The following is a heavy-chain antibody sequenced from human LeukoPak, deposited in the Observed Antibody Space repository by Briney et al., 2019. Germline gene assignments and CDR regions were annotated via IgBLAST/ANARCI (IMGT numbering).Heavy chain of an antibody. CDR2: IYYSGST. CDR3: ARVGYSYGTDWFDP. D-gene: IGHD5-18*01. V-gene: IGHV4-59*01. Sequence: SETPSLTCTVSGGSISSYYWSWIRQPPGKGLEWIGYIYYSGSTNYNPSLKSRVTISVDTSKNQFSLKLSSVTAADTAVYYCARVGYSYGTDWFDPWGQGTLVTVSS. CDR1: GGSISSYY. J-gene: IGHJ5*02.